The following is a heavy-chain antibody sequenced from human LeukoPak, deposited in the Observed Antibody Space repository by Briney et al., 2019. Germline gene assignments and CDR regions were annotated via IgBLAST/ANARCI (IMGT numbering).Heavy chain of an antibody. D-gene: IGHD3-10*01. V-gene: IGHV4-34*01. CDR2: INHSGST. CDR3: ARASQGLWFRYWFDP. CDR1: GGSFSGYY. Sequence: PSETLSLTCAVYGGSFSGYYWSWIRQPPGKGLEWIGEINHSGSTNYNPSLKSRVTISVDPSKNQFSLKLSSVTAADTAVYYCARASQGLWFRYWFDPWGQGTLVTVSS. J-gene: IGHJ5*02.